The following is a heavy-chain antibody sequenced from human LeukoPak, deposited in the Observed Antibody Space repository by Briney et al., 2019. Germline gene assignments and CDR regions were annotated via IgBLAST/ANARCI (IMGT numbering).Heavy chain of an antibody. J-gene: IGHJ4*02. CDR2: INPNSSGT. D-gene: IGHD3-22*01. CDR3: ARDRTGISTIVVTAEFDY. CDR1: GYTFSGYY. Sequence: ASVKVSCKASGYTFSGYYMHWVRQAPGQGLEWMGWINPNSSGTNYAQNLQGRVTMTRDTSISTAYMELSRLTSDDTAVYYCARDRTGISTIVVTAEFDYWGQGTLVTVSS. V-gene: IGHV1-2*02.